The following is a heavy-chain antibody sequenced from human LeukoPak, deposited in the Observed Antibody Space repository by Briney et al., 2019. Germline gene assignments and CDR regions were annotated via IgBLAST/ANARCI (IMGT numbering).Heavy chain of an antibody. CDR1: GFTFSSYA. CDR2: ISYDGSNK. V-gene: IGHV3-30*04. Sequence: PGGSLRLSCAASGFTFSSYAMHWVRQAPGKGLEWVAVISYDGSNKYYADSVKGRFTISRDNSKNTLYLQMNSLRAEDTAVYYCATGAYYDILTGAGDAFDIWGQGTMVTVSS. J-gene: IGHJ3*02. D-gene: IGHD3-9*01. CDR3: ATGAYYDILTGAGDAFDI.